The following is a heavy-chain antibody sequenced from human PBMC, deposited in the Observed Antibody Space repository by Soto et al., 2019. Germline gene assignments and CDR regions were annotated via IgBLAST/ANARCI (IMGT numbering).Heavy chain of an antibody. Sequence: GGSLRLSCTVSGFPFNNYGINWVRQAPGEGLEWVSSVSKSDYTYYSDSVKGRFTISRDNAKNSVSLQMNTLRVEDTAVYYCAREDSIIIPAVSDFWGQGTLVTVSS. CDR3: AREDSIIIPAVSDF. V-gene: IGHV3-21*01. CDR2: VSKSDYT. D-gene: IGHD2-2*01. J-gene: IGHJ4*02. CDR1: GFPFNNYG.